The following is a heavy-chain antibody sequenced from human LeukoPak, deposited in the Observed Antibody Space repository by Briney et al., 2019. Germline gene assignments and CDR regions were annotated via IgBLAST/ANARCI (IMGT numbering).Heavy chain of an antibody. V-gene: IGHV4-4*07. CDR1: AGSISSDY. D-gene: IGHD4-17*01. CDR3: ARDDGDYGIDY. CDR2: IYTSGST. J-gene: IGHJ4*02. Sequence: KPSHTLSPARSVAAGSISSDYCGSIRQPARKGLEWIGCIYTSGSTNYNPSLKSRVTMSVDTSKNQFSVKLSSVTAADTAVYYCARDDGDYGIDYWGQGTLVTVSS.